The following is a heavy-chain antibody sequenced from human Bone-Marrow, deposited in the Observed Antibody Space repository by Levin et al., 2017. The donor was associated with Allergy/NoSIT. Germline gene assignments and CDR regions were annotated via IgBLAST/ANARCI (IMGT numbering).Heavy chain of an antibody. CDR3: AGAPNSPYYYHYGLDV. V-gene: IGHV4-39*07. CDR1: GGSISDDSYY. J-gene: IGHJ6*02. D-gene: IGHD2/OR15-2a*01. Sequence: SQTLSLTCTVSGGSISDDSYYWAWVRQPPGKGLEWVGSIYYDGSAYYNPSLKTRLTISVDTSKNQFSLRVNSVTAADTAVYYCAGAPNSPYYYHYGLDVWGPGTTVTVSS. CDR2: IYYDGSA.